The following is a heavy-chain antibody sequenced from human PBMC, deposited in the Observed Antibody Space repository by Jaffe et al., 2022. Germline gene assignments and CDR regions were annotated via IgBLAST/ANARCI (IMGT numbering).Heavy chain of an antibody. CDR1: GFTFSSYW. CDR2: IKQDGSEK. D-gene: IGHD3-9*01. CDR3: ARDFVLRYFDWLLCPDY. Sequence: EVQLVESGGGLVQPGGSLRLSCAASGFTFSSYWMSWVRQAPGKGLEWVANIKQDGSEKYYVDSVKGRFTISRDNAKNSLYLQMNSLRAEDTAVYYCARDFVLRYFDWLLCPDYWGQGTLVTVSS. J-gene: IGHJ4*02. V-gene: IGHV3-7*05.